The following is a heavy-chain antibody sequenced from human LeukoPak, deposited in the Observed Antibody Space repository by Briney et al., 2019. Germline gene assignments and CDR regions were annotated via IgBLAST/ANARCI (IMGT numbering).Heavy chain of an antibody. D-gene: IGHD3-10*01. CDR2: MNKDGSGR. J-gene: IGHJ5*02. CDR3: AAWFGESVP. V-gene: IGHV3-7*01. Sequence: PGGSLRLSCAASGFTFTSAWMSWLRQTPEKGLEWVAHMNKDGSGRFYVDSAKGRFTISRDDTQNSVYLQMNSLRVEDTAVYYCAAWFGESVPWGQGTLVTVSS. CDR1: GFTFTSAW.